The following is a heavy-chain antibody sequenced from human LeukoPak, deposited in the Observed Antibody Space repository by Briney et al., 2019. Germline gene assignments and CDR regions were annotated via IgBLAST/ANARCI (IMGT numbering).Heavy chain of an antibody. J-gene: IGHJ4*02. V-gene: IGHV4-39*01. D-gene: IGHD3-3*01. CDR1: GGSISSSSYY. Sequence: SETLSLTCTVSGGSISSSSYYWGWIRQPPGTGLGWIGSIYYSGSTYYDPSLKSRVTISVDTSKNQFSLKLSSVTAADTAVYYCARRRRGTIFGVVGDYWGQGTLVTVSS. CDR3: ARRRRGTIFGVVGDY. CDR2: IYYSGST.